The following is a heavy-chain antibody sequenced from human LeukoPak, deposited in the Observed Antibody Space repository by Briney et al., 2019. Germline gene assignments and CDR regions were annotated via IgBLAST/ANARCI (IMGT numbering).Heavy chain of an antibody. J-gene: IGHJ4*02. Sequence: GGSLRLSCSASGFTFSTYEMNWVRQAPGKGLEWISYISSSGRTIYYADSVKGRFTISRDNAKSSLYLQMNSLRADDTAVYYCARAAYLDYWGQGTLVTVSS. CDR3: ARAAYLDY. D-gene: IGHD2-21*01. CDR1: GFTFSTYE. CDR2: ISSSGRTI. V-gene: IGHV3-48*03.